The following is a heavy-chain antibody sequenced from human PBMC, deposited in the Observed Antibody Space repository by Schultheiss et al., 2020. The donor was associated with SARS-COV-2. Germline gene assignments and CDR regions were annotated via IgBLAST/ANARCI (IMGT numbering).Heavy chain of an antibody. CDR2: IYHSGST. D-gene: IGHD4-11*01. Sequence: SETLSLTCAVSGGSISSSNWWSWVRQPPGKGLEWIGEIYHSGSTNYNPSLKSRVTISVDTSKNQFSLKLSSVTAADTAVYYCASGPGGDYSNYGGGYWGQGTLVTVSS. J-gene: IGHJ4*02. CDR1: GGSISSSNW. CDR3: ASGPGGDYSNYGGGY. V-gene: IGHV4-4*02.